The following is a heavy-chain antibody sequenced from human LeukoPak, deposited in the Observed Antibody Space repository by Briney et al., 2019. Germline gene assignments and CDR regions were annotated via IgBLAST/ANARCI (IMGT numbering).Heavy chain of an antibody. D-gene: IGHD6-13*01. Sequence: GASVTVSCKASGYTFTSYYMHWVRQAPGQGLEWMGIINPSGGSTSYAQKFQGRVTMTRDTSTSTVYMELSSLRSEDTAVYYCARDSPNEAAADILDYWGQGTLVTVSS. J-gene: IGHJ4*02. CDR1: GYTFTSYY. CDR3: ARDSPNEAAADILDY. CDR2: INPSGGST. V-gene: IGHV1-46*01.